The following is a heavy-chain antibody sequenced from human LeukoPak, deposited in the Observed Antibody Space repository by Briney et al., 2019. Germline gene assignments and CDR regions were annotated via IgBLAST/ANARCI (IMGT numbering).Heavy chain of an antibody. CDR1: GFTFSSYG. V-gene: IGHV3-30*18. CDR2: ISYDGSNK. CDR3: AKGDGDTAMVTSFDY. J-gene: IGHJ4*02. D-gene: IGHD5-18*01. Sequence: PGGSLRLSCAASGFTFSSYGMHWVRQAPGKGLGWVAVISYDGSNKYYADSVKGRFTISRDNSKNTLYLQMNSLRAEDTAVYYCAKGDGDTAMVTSFDYWGQGTLVTVSS.